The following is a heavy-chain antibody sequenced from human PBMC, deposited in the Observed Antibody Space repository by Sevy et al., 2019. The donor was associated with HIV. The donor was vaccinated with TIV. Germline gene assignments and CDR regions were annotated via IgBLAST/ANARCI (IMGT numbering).Heavy chain of an antibody. Sequence: SETLSLTCAVYGGSFSDYYWTWIRQPPGKGLEWIGKIDHSGSTNYNPSLKSRVTISVATSKKQFSLKLSSVTAADTGVYYCARPYYGSGSYAYWGQGTQVTVSS. CDR2: IDHSGST. J-gene: IGHJ4*02. CDR3: ARPYYGSGSYAY. CDR1: GGSFSDYY. V-gene: IGHV4-34*01. D-gene: IGHD3-10*01.